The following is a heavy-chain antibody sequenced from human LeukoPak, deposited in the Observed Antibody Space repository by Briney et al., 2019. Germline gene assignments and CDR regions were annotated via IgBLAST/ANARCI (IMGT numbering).Heavy chain of an antibody. CDR2: IYTSGST. Sequence: PSETLSLTCTVSGGSISSYYWSWIRQPAGKGLEWIGRIYTSGSTNYNPSLKSRVTMSVDTSKNQFSLKLSSVTAADTAVYYCARDLWFGGEDWFDPWGQGTLVTVSS. D-gene: IGHD3-10*01. J-gene: IGHJ5*02. V-gene: IGHV4-4*07. CDR1: GGSISSYY. CDR3: ARDLWFGGEDWFDP.